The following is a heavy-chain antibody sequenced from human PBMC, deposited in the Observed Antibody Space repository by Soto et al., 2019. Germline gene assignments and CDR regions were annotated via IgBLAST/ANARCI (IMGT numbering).Heavy chain of an antibody. Sequence: GASVKVSCKVSGYTLRELSMHWVRQAPGKGLEWMGGLDPEDGELVYAQKFQGRVSMTEDTSADIAYMELRSLTSDDTAVYYCTKEGGMPVAGSLHGSYYFYGMDVWG. D-gene: IGHD6-19*01. J-gene: IGHJ6*04. CDR2: LDPEDGEL. V-gene: IGHV1-24*01. CDR1: GYTLRELS. CDR3: TKEGGMPVAGSLHGSYYFYGMDV.